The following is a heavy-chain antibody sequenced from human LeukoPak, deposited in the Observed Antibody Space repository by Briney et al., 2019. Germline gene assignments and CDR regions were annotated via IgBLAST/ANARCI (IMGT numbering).Heavy chain of an antibody. J-gene: IGHJ4*02. CDR1: GGTFSSYA. CDR2: IIPVLGIA. V-gene: IGHV1-69*04. D-gene: IGHD4-23*01. Sequence: SVKVSCKASGGTFSSYAISWVRQAPGQGLEWMGRIIPVLGIANYAQKFQGRVTITADKSTSTAYMELSSLRSEDTAVYYCARDLTTVVRGGYFDYWGQGTLVTVSS. CDR3: ARDLTTVVRGGYFDY.